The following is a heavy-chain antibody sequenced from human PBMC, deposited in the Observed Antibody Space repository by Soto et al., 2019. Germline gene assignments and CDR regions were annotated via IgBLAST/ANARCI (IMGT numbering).Heavy chain of an antibody. D-gene: IGHD5-18*01. Sequence: EVQLVESGGELIQPGGSLRLSCAASGFAVGGFYMNWVRQAPGKGLEWVSVMFTTGTTYYADSVKGRSTISRDDSKNTLYLQMNSLRAEDTAVYYCARERYSYGFDYWGQGTVVTVSS. CDR3: ARERYSYGFDY. V-gene: IGHV3-53*01. J-gene: IGHJ4*02. CDR1: GFAVGGFY. CDR2: MFTTGTT.